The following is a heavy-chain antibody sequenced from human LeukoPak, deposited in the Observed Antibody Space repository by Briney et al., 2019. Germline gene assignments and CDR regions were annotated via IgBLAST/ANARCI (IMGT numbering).Heavy chain of an antibody. J-gene: IGHJ4*02. V-gene: IGHV4-39*01. CDR3: AGLDRGDSSGSYYFGY. Sequence: SETLSLTCTVSGGSISSSSHYWGWIRQPPGKGLEWIGSIYYSGSTFYNPSLKSRVTISVDTSKNQFSLTLSSVAAADTAVFYCAGLDRGDSSGSYYFGYWGQGTLVTVSS. D-gene: IGHD3-22*01. CDR1: GGSISSSSHY. CDR2: IYYSGST.